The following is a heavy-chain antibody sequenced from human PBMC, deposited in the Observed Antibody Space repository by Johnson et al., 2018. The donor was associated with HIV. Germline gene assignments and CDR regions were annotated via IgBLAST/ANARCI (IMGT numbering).Heavy chain of an antibody. CDR3: ASDNGGTKDAFDM. CDR2: IGTAGDT. CDR1: GFTFSSY. Sequence: VQLVESGGGLVQPGGSLRLSCAASGFTFSSYMHWVRQETGKGLEWVSTIGTAGDTYYPGSVKGRLTISRENAKNSLFLQINSLRAGDTAVYYCASDNGGTKDAFDMWGQGTMVTVSS. D-gene: IGHD3-10*01. V-gene: IGHV3-13*01. J-gene: IGHJ3*02.